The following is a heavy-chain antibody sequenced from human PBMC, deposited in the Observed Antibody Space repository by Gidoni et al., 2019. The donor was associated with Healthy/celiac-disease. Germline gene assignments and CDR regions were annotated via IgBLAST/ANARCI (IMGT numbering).Heavy chain of an antibody. CDR3: ARDRRGSGQGIIDY. CDR1: GGSISSGSYY. J-gene: IGHJ4*02. D-gene: IGHD3-10*01. V-gene: IGHV4-61*02. CDR2: IYTSGST. Sequence: QVQLQESGPGLVKPSQTLSLTCTVSGGSISSGSYYWSWIRQPAGKGLEWIGRIYTSGSTNYNPSLKSRVTISVDTSKNQFSLKLSSVTAADTAVYYCARDRRGSGQGIIDYWGQGTLVTVSS.